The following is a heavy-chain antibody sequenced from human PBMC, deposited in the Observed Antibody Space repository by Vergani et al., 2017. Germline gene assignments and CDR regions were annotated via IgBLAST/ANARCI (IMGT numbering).Heavy chain of an antibody. CDR2: IFQSGSP. J-gene: IGHJ4*02. CDR3: VRRNNVVRETDYFDY. V-gene: IGHV4-61*05. CDR1: GDSISSRNCY. D-gene: IGHD3-10*01. Sequence: QVQLQESGPGLVKPSETLSLTCTVSGDSISSRNCYWGWIRQPPGKGLGWIGHIFQSGSPDYNASLKSRVNISLDKSKNHFSLSLSSVTAADTAVYYCVRRNNVVRETDYFDYWGQGILVTVSS.